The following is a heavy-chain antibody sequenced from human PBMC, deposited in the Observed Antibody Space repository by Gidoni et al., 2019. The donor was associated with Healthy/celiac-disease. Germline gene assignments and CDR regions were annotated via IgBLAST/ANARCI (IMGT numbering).Heavy chain of an antibody. CDR1: GFTFSSYS. Sequence: EVQLVESGGGLVQPGGSLRLSCAASGFTFSSYSMNWVRQAPGKGLEWVSYISSSSSTIYYADSVKGRFTISRDNAKNSLYLQMNSLRAEDTAVYYCARGPSTARAAAGKGAWFDPWGQGTLVTVSS. J-gene: IGHJ5*02. CDR2: ISSSSSTI. V-gene: IGHV3-48*01. CDR3: ARGPSTARAAAGKGAWFDP. D-gene: IGHD6-13*01.